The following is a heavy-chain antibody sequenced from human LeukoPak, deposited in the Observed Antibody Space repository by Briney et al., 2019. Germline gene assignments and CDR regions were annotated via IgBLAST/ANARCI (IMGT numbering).Heavy chain of an antibody. J-gene: IGHJ5*02. Sequence: ASVKVSCKASGYTFTSYGISWVRQAPGQGLEWMGWISAYNGNTNYAQKLQGGVTMTTDTSTSTAYMEPRSLRSDDTAVYYSARFLSPYSGWYIDRAFDHWGQGTLVTVSS. CDR1: GYTFTSYG. V-gene: IGHV1-18*01. CDR2: ISAYNGNT. D-gene: IGHD6-19*01. CDR3: ARFLSPYSGWYIDRAFDH.